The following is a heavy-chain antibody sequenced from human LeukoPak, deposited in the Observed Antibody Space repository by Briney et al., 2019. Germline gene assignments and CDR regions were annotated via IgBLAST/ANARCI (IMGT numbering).Heavy chain of an antibody. D-gene: IGHD6-19*01. J-gene: IGHJ4*02. CDR3: ARDPLYSSGWYPFDY. CDR1: GFTFSSYE. CDR2: ISSSGSTI. V-gene: IGHV3-48*03. Sequence: GGSLRLSCAASGFTFSSYEMNWVRQAPGKGLEWVSYISSSGSTIYYADSVEGRFTISRDNAKNSLYLQMNSLRAEDTAVYYCARDPLYSSGWYPFDYWGQGTLVTVSS.